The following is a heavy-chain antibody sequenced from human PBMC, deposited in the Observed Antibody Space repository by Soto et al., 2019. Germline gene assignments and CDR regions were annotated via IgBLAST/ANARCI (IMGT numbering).Heavy chain of an antibody. CDR3: TTEQRLVIIRSYYFDY. V-gene: IGHV4-39*03. J-gene: IGHJ4*02. Sequence: SETLSLTCTVSGGSISSSSYYWGWIRQPPGKGLEWIGSIYFSGNTYYNPSLKSRVTISVDTSKNQFSLKLSSVTAADTAVYYCTTEQRLVIIRSYYFDYWGQGTLVTVSS. CDR2: IYFSGNT. D-gene: IGHD3-9*01. CDR1: GGSISSSSYY.